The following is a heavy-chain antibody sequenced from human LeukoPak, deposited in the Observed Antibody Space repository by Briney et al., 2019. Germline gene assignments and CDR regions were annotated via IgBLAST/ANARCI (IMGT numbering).Heavy chain of an antibody. CDR2: INHSGST. CDR1: GGSFSGYY. CDR3: AREGMAVGFARFPIFNY. D-gene: IGHD6-19*01. V-gene: IGHV4-34*01. Sequence: SETLSLTCAVYGGSFSGYYWSWSRQPPGKGLEWIGEINHSGSTYYNPSPKSRVTISVDTSKNQFSLRLTSVTAAETAVYYCAREGMAVGFARFPIFNYWGQGTLVTVSS. J-gene: IGHJ4*02.